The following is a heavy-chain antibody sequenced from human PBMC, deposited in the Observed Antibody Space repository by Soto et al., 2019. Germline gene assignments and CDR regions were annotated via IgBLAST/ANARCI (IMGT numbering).Heavy chain of an antibody. D-gene: IGHD2-15*01. CDR1: GFTFTNYW. CDR2: INGDGAYR. Sequence: EVQLVESGGGLVQPGGSLRLSCAASGFTFTNYWMHWVRQVPGKGLVWVSRINGDGAYRSYADFAKGRFTISRDNAKNTVYLQMNGLRAEDTSAYYCASDFTPAETPGDDFDYWGRGTLVTVSS. V-gene: IGHV3-74*01. CDR3: ASDFTPAETPGDDFDY. J-gene: IGHJ4*02.